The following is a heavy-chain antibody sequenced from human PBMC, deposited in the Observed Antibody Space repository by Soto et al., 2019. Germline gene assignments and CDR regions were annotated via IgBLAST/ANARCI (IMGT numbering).Heavy chain of an antibody. V-gene: IGHV1-18*04. CDR1: GYTFTNYG. J-gene: IGHJ3*02. CDR3: ASQSQAVGGRRAFDI. D-gene: IGHD1-1*01. Sequence: QVPLVQSGAEVKKPGASVKVSCKASGYTFTNYGIIWVRQAPGQGLEWMGWISPYNGNTNYAQKLQGRVTMTTDTSTSTAYMELRSLRSDDTAVYYCASQSQAVGGRRAFDIWGQGTMVTVSS. CDR2: ISPYNGNT.